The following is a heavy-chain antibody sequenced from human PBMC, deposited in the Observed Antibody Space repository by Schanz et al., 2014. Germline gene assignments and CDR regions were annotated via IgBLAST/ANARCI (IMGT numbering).Heavy chain of an antibody. D-gene: IGHD2-15*01. V-gene: IGHV3-66*02. CDR3: AKVREWWPYYFDY. CDR2: LYINAGRT. J-gene: IGHJ4*02. Sequence: VHLVESGGGVVQPGGSLRLSCAVSGFSVSTNYMSWARQAPGKGLEWISSLYINAGRTRYADSVKGRFFISRDNSKNTLYLQMNSPRAEDTAVYYCAKVREWWPYYFDYWGQGTLVTVSS. CDR1: GFSVSTNY.